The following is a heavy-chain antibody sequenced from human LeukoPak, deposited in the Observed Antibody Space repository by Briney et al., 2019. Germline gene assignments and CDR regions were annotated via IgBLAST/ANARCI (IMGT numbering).Heavy chain of an antibody. J-gene: IGHJ6*02. D-gene: IGHD6-19*01. CDR3: ARQSGGWYYGMDV. CDR2: IYPRDSDT. V-gene: IGHV5-51*01. Sequence: GESLKISCKGSGYNFAGYWIAWVRQIPGKDLEWMGIIYPRDSDTRYSPSFQGQVTISADKATDTAFLQWSNLEASDTAVYYCARQSGGWYYGMDVWGQGTTVTVSS. CDR1: GYNFAGYW.